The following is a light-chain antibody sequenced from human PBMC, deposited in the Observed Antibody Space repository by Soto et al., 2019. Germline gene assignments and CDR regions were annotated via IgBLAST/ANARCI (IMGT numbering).Light chain of an antibody. V-gene: IGLV2-14*03. CDR1: SSDVGDHNY. Sequence: QSALTQPASVSGSPGQSITISCTGTSSDVGDHNYVSWYQQHPGKAPKLMIYDVSNRPSGVSNRFSGSKSGSTASLTISGLQAEDEADYYCSSYTSSSTLVVFGGGTKLTVL. CDR2: DVS. CDR3: SSYTSSSTLVV. J-gene: IGLJ2*01.